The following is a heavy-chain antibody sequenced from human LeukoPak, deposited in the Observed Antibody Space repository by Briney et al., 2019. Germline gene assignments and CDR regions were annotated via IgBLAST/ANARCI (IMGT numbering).Heavy chain of an antibody. CDR3: VRHWVHDFGGSDWYFDL. V-gene: IGHV4-59*08. CDR2: MFYGGTT. J-gene: IGHJ2*01. CDR1: GDSLSRLS. D-gene: IGHD4-23*01. Sequence: SETLSLTCTVSGDSLSRLSWSWIRQSPGGGLEWIGYMFYGGTTNHNPSLKGRVTMSMVTSKDQFSLSLSSVTAADTAVYFCVRHWVHDFGGSDWYFDLWGRGTLVTVSS.